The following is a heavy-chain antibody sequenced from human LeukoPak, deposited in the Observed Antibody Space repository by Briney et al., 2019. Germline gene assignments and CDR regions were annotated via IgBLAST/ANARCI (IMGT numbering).Heavy chain of an antibody. V-gene: IGHV1-18*01. Sequence: ASVKVSCKTSGYNFVTYGISWVRQAPGQGLEWMGWISGYNGNTNYVQKFQGRVTMTTDTSTRTAYMELRSLRSDDTAVYYCARGEHSSSAFDYWGQGTLVTVSS. CDR1: GYNFVTYG. CDR2: ISGYNGNT. J-gene: IGHJ4*02. D-gene: IGHD6-6*01. CDR3: ARGEHSSSAFDY.